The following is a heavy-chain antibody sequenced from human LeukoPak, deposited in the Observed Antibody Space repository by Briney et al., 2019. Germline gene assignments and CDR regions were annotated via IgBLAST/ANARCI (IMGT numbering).Heavy chain of an antibody. CDR3: AKGLGQTGEPFDY. V-gene: IGHV3-23*01. J-gene: IGHJ4*02. Sequence: QSGGSLRLSCAASGFTFSSYAMSWVRQAPGKGLEWVSAISGSGGSTYYADSVKGRFTISRDNSKNTLYLQMNSLRAEDTAVYYCAKGLGQTGEPFDYWGQGTLVTVSS. CDR1: GFTFSSYA. CDR2: ISGSGGST. D-gene: IGHD7-27*01.